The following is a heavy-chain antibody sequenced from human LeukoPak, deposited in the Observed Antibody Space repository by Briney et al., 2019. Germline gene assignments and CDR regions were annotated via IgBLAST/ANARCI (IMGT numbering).Heavy chain of an antibody. J-gene: IGHJ6*02. CDR1: GGSISTYY. V-gene: IGHV4-59*12. CDR2: VDNSGTS. D-gene: IGHD6-19*01. Sequence: SETLSLTCTVSGGSISTYYWSWIRQPPGKGLEWIGYVDNSGTSNYNPSLKSRVTMSVDTSKNQFSLKLTSVIAADTAVYYCARDALDSSGWFYHGMDVWGQGTTVTVSS. CDR3: ARDALDSSGWFYHGMDV.